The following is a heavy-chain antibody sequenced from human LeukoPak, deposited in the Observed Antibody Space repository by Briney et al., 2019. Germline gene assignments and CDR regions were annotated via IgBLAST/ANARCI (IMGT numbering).Heavy chain of an antibody. CDR2: IYGGGST. V-gene: IGHV3-66*01. J-gene: IGHJ4*02. CDR1: GFTVSSTY. D-gene: IGHD5-18*01. CDR3: ARDGAYSYGYGLDY. Sequence: GGSLRLSCAVSGFTVSSTYMSWVRQAPGKGLEWVSVIYGGGSTYYADSVKGRFTISRDNSKNTLYLQMNSLRAEDTAVYYCARDGAYSYGYGLDYWGQGTLVTVSS.